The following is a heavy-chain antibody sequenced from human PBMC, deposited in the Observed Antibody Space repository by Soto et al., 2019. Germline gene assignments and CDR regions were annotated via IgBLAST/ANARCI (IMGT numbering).Heavy chain of an antibody. J-gene: IGHJ3*01. Sequence: QLHLVQSGAEVKEPGASVKVSCKTSADIFNDYYMHWVRQAPGRGLEGMGVMTPSDGSTNYVQSFQGRVTMTRHTSTRTVYVELSSLKSEDTAVYYCAQHCGGDCSNGFDLWGQGTKVTVSS. CDR1: ADIFNDYY. V-gene: IGHV1-46*02. CDR2: MTPSDGST. CDR3: AQHCGGDCSNGFDL. D-gene: IGHD2-21*02.